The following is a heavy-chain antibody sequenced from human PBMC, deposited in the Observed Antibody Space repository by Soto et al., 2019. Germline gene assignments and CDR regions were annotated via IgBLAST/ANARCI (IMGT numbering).Heavy chain of an antibody. CDR2: IKSKTDGGTT. CDR1: GFTFSNAW. Sequence: PGGSLRLSCAASGFTFSNAWMSWVRQAPGKGLEWVGRIKSKTDGGTTDYAAPVKGRFTISRDDSKNTLYLQMNSLKTEDTAVYYCTTEEQWLVQADYWGQGTLVTVSS. D-gene: IGHD6-19*01. CDR3: TTEEQWLVQADY. J-gene: IGHJ4*02. V-gene: IGHV3-15*01.